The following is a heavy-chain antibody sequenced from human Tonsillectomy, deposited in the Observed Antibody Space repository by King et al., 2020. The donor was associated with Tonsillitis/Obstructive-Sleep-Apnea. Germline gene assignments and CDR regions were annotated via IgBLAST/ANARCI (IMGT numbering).Heavy chain of an antibody. CDR3: SRGMGGSSTNH. CDR1: GYTFTGYY. D-gene: IGHD2-2*01. J-gene: IGHJ5*02. V-gene: IGHV1-2*02. CDR2: INPNTNDR. Sequence: QLVQSGAEVKKPGASVKVSCKASGYTFTGYYIHWVRQAPGQGLEWMGWINPNTNDRNYAQKFQGRVTMTRDTSINTAYMELSRLSSDDTAVYYCSRGMGGSSTNHWGQGTLVTVSS.